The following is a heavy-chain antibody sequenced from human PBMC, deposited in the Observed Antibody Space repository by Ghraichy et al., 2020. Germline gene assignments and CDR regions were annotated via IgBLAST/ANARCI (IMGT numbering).Heavy chain of an antibody. V-gene: IGHV3-48*01. D-gene: IGHD4-17*01. Sequence: GGSLRLSCAASGFAFSSYSMKWVRQAPGKGLEWVSYIGSSTSPIYYADSVKGRFTISRDNAKTSLYLQMNSLRAEATAVYYCARARGEGAGDYWGQGTLVTVSS. CDR3: ARARGEGAGDY. J-gene: IGHJ4*02. CDR2: IGSSTSPI. CDR1: GFAFSSYS.